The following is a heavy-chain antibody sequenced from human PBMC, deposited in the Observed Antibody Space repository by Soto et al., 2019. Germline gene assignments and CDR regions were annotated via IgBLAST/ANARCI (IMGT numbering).Heavy chain of an antibody. CDR2: IKSKTDGGTT. V-gene: IGHV3-15*01. J-gene: IGHJ4*02. CDR3: TTETTGTRGAYFDY. Sequence: GESLKISCAASGFTFSNAWMSWVRQAPGKGLEWVGRIKSKTDGGTTDYAAPVKGRFTISRDDSKNTLYLQMNSLKTEDTAVYYCTTETTGTRGAYFDYWGQGTLVTVSS. CDR1: GFTFSNAW. D-gene: IGHD1-1*01.